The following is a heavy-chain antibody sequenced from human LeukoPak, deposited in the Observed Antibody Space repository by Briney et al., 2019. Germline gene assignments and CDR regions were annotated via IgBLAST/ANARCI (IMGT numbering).Heavy chain of an antibody. CDR1: GFTLSSYA. CDR3: ARDPYSGSYGDYYYYYMDV. J-gene: IGHJ6*03. D-gene: IGHD1-26*01. V-gene: IGHV3-21*06. Sequence: GGSLRLSCAASGFTLSSYAMSWVRQAPGKGLEWVSAISDTGNTYHADSVKGRFTISRDNAKSSLYLQMNSLRDEDTAVYYCARDPYSGSYGDYYYYYMDVWGKGTTVTISS. CDR2: ISDTGNT.